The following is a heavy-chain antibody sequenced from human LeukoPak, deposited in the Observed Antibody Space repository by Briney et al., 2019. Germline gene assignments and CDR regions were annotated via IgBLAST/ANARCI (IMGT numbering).Heavy chain of an antibody. CDR1: GGSFSGYY. D-gene: IGHD3-10*01. J-gene: IGHJ6*04. CDR2: INHSGST. V-gene: IGHV4-34*01. Sequence: SETLSLTCAVYGGSFSGYYWSWIRQPPGKGLEWIGEINHSGSTNYNPSLKSRVTISVDTSKNQFSLKLSSVTAADTAVYYCARVMPPRPNPPLKTYGSGSLSHGGMDVWGKGTTVTVSS. CDR3: ARVMPPRPNPPLKTYGSGSLSHGGMDV.